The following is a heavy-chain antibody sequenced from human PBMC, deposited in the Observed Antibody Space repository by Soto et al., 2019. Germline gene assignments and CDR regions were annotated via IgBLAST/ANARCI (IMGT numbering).Heavy chain of an antibody. CDR2: INHSGST. CDR3: ARARVYDSSGYSIGYYYGMDV. CDR1: GGSFSGYY. Sequence: SETLSLTCAVYGGSFSGYYWSWIRQPPGKGLEGIGEINHSGSTNYNPSLKSRVTISVDTSKNQFSLKLSSVTAADTAVYYCARARVYDSSGYSIGYYYGMDVWGQGTTVTVSS. D-gene: IGHD3-22*01. V-gene: IGHV4-34*01. J-gene: IGHJ6*02.